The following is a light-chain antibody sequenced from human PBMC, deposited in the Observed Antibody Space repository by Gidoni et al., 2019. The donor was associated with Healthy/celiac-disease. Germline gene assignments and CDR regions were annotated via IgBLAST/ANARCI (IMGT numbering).Light chain of an antibody. V-gene: IGLV2-23*01. CDR2: EGS. CDR1: NSAVGSYNL. CDR3: CSYAGSSTYVV. Sequence: QSALTQPASVSGSPGQSITISCTETNSAVGSYNLASWYQQHTGKAPKLMIYEGSKRPSGVSNRFSGSKSGNTASLTISGLQAEDEADYYCCSYAGSSTYVVFGGGTKLTVL. J-gene: IGLJ2*01.